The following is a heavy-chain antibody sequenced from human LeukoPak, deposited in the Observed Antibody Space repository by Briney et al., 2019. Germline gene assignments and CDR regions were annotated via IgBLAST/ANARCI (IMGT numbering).Heavy chain of an antibody. CDR3: AKAAGYSSSWYYFDY. Sequence: GGSLRLSCAASGFTFDDYAMHWVRHAPGKGLEWVSGISWNSGSIGYADSVKGRFTISRDNAKNSLYLQMNSLRAEDTALYYCAKAAGYSSSWYYFDYWGQGTLVTVSS. CDR1: GFTFDDYA. CDR2: ISWNSGSI. V-gene: IGHV3-9*01. D-gene: IGHD6-13*01. J-gene: IGHJ4*02.